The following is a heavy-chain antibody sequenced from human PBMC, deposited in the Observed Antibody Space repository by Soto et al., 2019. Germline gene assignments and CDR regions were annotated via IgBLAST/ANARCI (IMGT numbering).Heavy chain of an antibody. CDR2: IDPSDSYT. Sequence: PGASLKISCKGSGYSFTSYWISWVRQMPGKGLEWMGRIDPSDSYTNYSPSFQGHVTISADKSISTAYLLCSRLTASDTALSYCARRGDWSYNWNDGDNYAMDVWSQGTTVTL. J-gene: IGHJ6*02. CDR1: GYSFTSYW. CDR3: ARRGDWSYNWNDGDNYAMDV. V-gene: IGHV5-10-1*01. D-gene: IGHD1-20*01.